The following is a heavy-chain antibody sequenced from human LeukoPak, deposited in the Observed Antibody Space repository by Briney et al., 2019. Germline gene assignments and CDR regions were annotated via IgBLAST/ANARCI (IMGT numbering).Heavy chain of an antibody. CDR3: AKSSRQLLPEYFHH. V-gene: IGHV3-23*01. D-gene: IGHD5-18*01. CDR1: GFTFSSYA. Sequence: TGGSLGLSCAASGFTFSSYAMNWVRQAPGKGLEWVSAISGSGGSTYFADSVKGRFTISRDISRNTLYLQMNSLRSEDTAVYYCAKSSRQLLPEYFHHWGQGTLVTVSS. J-gene: IGHJ1*01. CDR2: ISGSGGST.